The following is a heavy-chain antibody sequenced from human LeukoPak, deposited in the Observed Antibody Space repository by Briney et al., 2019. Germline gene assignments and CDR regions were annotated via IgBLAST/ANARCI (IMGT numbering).Heavy chain of an antibody. CDR3: AKDLIAARGTFDY. D-gene: IGHD6-6*01. Sequence: GGSLRLSCAASGFTFDDYAMHWVRQAPGKGLEWVSLISGDGGSTYYADSVKGRFTISRDNSKNTLYLQMNSLRAEDTAVYYCAKDLIAARGTFDYWGQGTLVTVSS. J-gene: IGHJ4*02. CDR1: GFTFDDYA. V-gene: IGHV3-43*02. CDR2: ISGDGGST.